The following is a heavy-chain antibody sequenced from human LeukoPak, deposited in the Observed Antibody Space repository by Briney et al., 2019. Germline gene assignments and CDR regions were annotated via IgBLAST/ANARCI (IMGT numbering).Heavy chain of an antibody. V-gene: IGHV3-23*01. CDR1: GLSFSSYA. CDR2: VSGTSTNT. D-gene: IGHD6-19*01. CDR3: AKGAAVAGTLYFQH. Sequence: PGGSLRLSCAASGLSFSSYAMSWVRQAPGKGLEWVSAVSGTSTNTYYSDSVKGRFTISRDNSQNTLYLQMNNLEGGDTAVNYCAKGAAVAGTLYFQHWGQGTLVTVSS. J-gene: IGHJ1*01.